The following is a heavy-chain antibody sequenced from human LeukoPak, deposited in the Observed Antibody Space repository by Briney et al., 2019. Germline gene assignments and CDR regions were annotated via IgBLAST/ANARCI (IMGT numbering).Heavy chain of an antibody. Sequence: SETLSLTCTVSGYSISSGYYWGWIRQPPGKGLEWIGSIYHSGSTYYNPSLKSRVTISVDTSKNQFSLKLSSVTAADTAVYYCARVGGDILTGYYFDYWGQGTLVTVSS. CDR2: IYHSGST. J-gene: IGHJ4*02. D-gene: IGHD3-9*01. V-gene: IGHV4-38-2*02. CDR3: ARVGGDILTGYYFDY. CDR1: GYSISSGYY.